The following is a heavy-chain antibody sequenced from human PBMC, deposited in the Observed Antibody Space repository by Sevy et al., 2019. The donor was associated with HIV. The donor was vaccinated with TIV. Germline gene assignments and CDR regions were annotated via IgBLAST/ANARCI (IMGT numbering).Heavy chain of an antibody. D-gene: IGHD4-17*01. Sequence: GGSLRLSCAASGFTLGDYYMSRIRQAPGKGLEWVSDISSGSSHTNYADSVKGRLTISRDNAKNSLYLQMNSLRAEDTAVYYCARDRRNYGGQYFDFWGQGTLVTVSS. CDR1: GFTLGDYY. J-gene: IGHJ4*02. CDR3: ARDRRNYGGQYFDF. CDR2: ISSGSSHT. V-gene: IGHV3-11*06.